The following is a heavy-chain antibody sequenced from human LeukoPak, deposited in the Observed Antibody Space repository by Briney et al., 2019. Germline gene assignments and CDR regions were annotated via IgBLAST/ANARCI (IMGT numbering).Heavy chain of an antibody. CDR1: GFTFDDYA. J-gene: IGHJ4*02. CDR3: AKDPLGYCSSTSCVGFDY. V-gene: IGHV3-9*01. D-gene: IGHD2-2*01. CDR2: ISWNSGSI. Sequence: SLRLSCAASGFTFDDYAMHWVRQAPGKGLEWVSGISWNSGSIGYADSVKGRFTISRGNAKNSLYLQMNSLRAEDTALYYCAKDPLGYCSSTSCVGFDYWGQGTLVTVSS.